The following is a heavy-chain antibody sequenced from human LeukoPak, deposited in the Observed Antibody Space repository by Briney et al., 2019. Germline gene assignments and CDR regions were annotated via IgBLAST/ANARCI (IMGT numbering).Heavy chain of an antibody. Sequence: GESLKISCKGSGYSFTSYWIGWVRQMPGKGLEWMGIIYPGDSDTRYSPSFQGQVTISADTSISTAYLQWSSLKASDTAMYYCASSAYYDSSGYYYAFDYWGQGTLVTVSS. J-gene: IGHJ4*02. CDR2: IYPGDSDT. V-gene: IGHV5-51*01. D-gene: IGHD3-22*01. CDR3: ASSAYYDSSGYYYAFDY. CDR1: GYSFTSYW.